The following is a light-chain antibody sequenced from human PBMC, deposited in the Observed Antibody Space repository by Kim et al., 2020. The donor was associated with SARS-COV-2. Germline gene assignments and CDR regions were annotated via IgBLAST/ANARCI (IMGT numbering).Light chain of an antibody. CDR1: SSLVGNYNY. Sequence: GPSITISSTGTSSLVGNYNYVSWYQQHPDTAPKLIIYDVSYRPSGVSTRFSGSKSGNTASLTISGLQAADEADYYCTSYTGANTVVFGGGTQLTVL. J-gene: IGLJ2*01. V-gene: IGLV2-14*03. CDR2: DVS. CDR3: TSYTGANTVV.